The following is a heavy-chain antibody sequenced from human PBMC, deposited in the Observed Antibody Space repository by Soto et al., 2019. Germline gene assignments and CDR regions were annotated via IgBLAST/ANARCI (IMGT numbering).Heavy chain of an antibody. Sequence: PSETLSLTCTVSGGSISSGGYYWSWVRQHPGKGLEWIGYIYYSGSTYYNPSLKSRVTISVDTSKNQFSLKLSSVTAADTAVYYCARGFAMATFDYWGQGTLVTVSS. J-gene: IGHJ4*02. CDR3: ARGFAMATFDY. V-gene: IGHV4-31*03. CDR2: IYYSGST. D-gene: IGHD5-12*01. CDR1: GGSISSGGYY.